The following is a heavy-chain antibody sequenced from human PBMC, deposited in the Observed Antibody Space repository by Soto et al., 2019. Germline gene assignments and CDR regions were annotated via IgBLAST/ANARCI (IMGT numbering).Heavy chain of an antibody. CDR3: ARHAHNSMVVTPGP. CDR1: GGSISSSSYY. J-gene: IGHJ5*02. D-gene: IGHD2-21*02. Sequence: QLQLQESGPGLVKPSETLSLTCTVSGGSISSSSYYWGWIRQPPGKGLEWIGSIYYSGSTYYNPALKSLVTISVDTSKTQFSLKLSSVTAADPAVYPCARHAHNSMVVTPGPWGQGTLVTVSS. V-gene: IGHV4-39*01. CDR2: IYYSGST.